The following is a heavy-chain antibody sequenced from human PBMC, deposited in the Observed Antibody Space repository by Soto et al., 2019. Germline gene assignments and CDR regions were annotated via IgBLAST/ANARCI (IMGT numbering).Heavy chain of an antibody. CDR3: ARGILPAYSSSWGIDY. D-gene: IGHD6-13*01. CDR2: IWYDGSNK. CDR1: GFTFSSYG. V-gene: IGHV3-33*01. Sequence: PGGSLRLSCAASGFTFSSYGMHWVRQAPGKGLEWVAVIWYDGSNKYYADSVKGRFTISRDNSKNTLYLQMNSLRAEDTAVYYCARGILPAYSSSWGIDYWGQGTLVTVSS. J-gene: IGHJ4*02.